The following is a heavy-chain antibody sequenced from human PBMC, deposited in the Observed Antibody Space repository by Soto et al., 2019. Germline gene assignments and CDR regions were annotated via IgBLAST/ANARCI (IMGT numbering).Heavy chain of an antibody. J-gene: IGHJ4*02. CDR2: FFPGYSDA. V-gene: IGHV5-51*01. D-gene: IGHD3-16*01. CDR3: ARHQSASWGGEFDY. CDR1: GYRFTNYW. Sequence: PGESLKISCKGSGYRFTNYWIAWVRQMPGKGLEWMGIFFPGYSDARYSPSFQGQVTISAARSTSTSYLQWRSLKASASAIYYCARHQSASWGGEFDYRGQGTQDSVST.